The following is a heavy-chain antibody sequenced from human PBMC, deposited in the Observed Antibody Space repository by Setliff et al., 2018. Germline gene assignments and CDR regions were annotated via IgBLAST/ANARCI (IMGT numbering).Heavy chain of an antibody. CDR2: IYWDDDK. J-gene: IGHJ4*02. V-gene: IGHV2-5*02. Sequence: SGPTLVNPPQESLTLTCTFSGFSLSTSGVGVGWIRQPPGKALEWLALIYWDDDKRYSPSLKSRLTITKDTSKNQVVLTMTNMDPVDTATYYCARCITIFGVVIPNAFDYWGQGTLVTVS. CDR3: ARCITIFGVVIPNAFDY. CDR1: GFSLSTSGVG. D-gene: IGHD3-3*01.